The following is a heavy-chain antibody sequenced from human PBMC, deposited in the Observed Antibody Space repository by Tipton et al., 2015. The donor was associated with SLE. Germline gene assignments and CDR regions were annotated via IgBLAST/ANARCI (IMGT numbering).Heavy chain of an antibody. D-gene: IGHD4-17*01. CDR1: SYSISSGYY. CDR3: ARIHPNNYGDYGPFDY. CDR2: IYYSGNT. Sequence: SLTCTVSSYSISSGYYWGWIRQPPGKGLEWIGSIYHSGSIYYSGNTYYNPSLESRVTISADTFKNQFSLKVTSVTAADTAVYFCARIHPNNYGDYGPFDYWGQGILVTVSS. J-gene: IGHJ4*02. V-gene: IGHV4-38-2*02.